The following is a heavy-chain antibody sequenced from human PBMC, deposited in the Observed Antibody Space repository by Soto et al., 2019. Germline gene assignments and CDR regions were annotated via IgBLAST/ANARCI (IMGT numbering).Heavy chain of an antibody. Sequence: TLSLTCAVYGGSVNGYYWNWIRQPPGKGLEWIGEISHTGGTHYNPSLNSRVTMSVDTSKNQFSLRLSSVTAADTAIYYCATRITVFGLLIPPFDPWGQGTQVTVSS. J-gene: IGHJ5*02. CDR1: GGSVNGYY. CDR3: ATRITVFGLLIPPFDP. CDR2: ISHTGGT. D-gene: IGHD3-3*01. V-gene: IGHV4-34*01.